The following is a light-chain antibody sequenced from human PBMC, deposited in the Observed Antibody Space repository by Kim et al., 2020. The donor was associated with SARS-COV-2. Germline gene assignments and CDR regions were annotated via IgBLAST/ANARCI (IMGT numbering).Light chain of an antibody. V-gene: IGLV1-51*01. Sequence: KSTIPLSRSISNIGNSLRSWYHQPPGAAPNLLIYDNNKRPSGIPDRFSGSKSGTSATLGITGLQTGDEADYYCGTWDESLKTVVFGGGTQLTVL. CDR2: DNN. J-gene: IGLJ2*01. CDR3: GTWDESLKTVV. CDR1: ISNIGNSL.